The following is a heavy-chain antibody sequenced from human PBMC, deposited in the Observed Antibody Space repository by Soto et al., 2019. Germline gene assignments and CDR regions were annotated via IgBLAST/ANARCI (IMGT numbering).Heavy chain of an antibody. CDR2: IYYSGST. CDR3: ARAYSSSCYVRETRYYYMDV. V-gene: IGHV4-59*01. J-gene: IGHJ6*03. CDR1: GGSISSYY. Sequence: SETLSLTCTVSGGSISSYYWSWIRQPPGKGLEWIGYIYYSGSTNYNPSLKSRVTISVDTSKNQFSLKLSSVTAADTAVYYCARAYSSSCYVRETRYYYMDVWGKGTTVTVSS. D-gene: IGHD6-13*01.